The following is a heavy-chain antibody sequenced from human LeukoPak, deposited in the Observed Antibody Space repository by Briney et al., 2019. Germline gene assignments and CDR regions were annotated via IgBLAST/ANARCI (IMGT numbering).Heavy chain of an antibody. J-gene: IGHJ3*02. V-gene: IGHV1-8*03. CDR1: GYTFTNYG. D-gene: IGHD3-10*01. CDR3: ARGQYYYGSGSPDAFDI. Sequence: ASVKVSCKASGYTFTNYGISWVRQATGQGLEWMGWMNPNSGNTGYAQKFQGRVTITRNTSISTAYTELSSLRSEDTAVYYCARGQYYYGSGSPDAFDIWGQGTMVTVSS. CDR2: MNPNSGNT.